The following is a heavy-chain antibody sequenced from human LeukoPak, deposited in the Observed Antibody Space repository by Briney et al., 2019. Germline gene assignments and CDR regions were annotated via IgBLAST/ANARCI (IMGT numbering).Heavy chain of an antibody. D-gene: IGHD1-26*01. V-gene: IGHV3-23*01. J-gene: IGHJ4*02. CDR1: GFTFSTYA. CDR2: ISASGGST. CDR3: AKSSAFGGSHIDY. Sequence: GGSLRPSCAASGFTFSTYAMSRVRQAPGKGLEWVSAISASGGSTFYADSVKGLFTVSRDNSKNTVYLQMNSLRGEDTAVYYCAKSSAFGGSHIDYWGQGTLVTVSS.